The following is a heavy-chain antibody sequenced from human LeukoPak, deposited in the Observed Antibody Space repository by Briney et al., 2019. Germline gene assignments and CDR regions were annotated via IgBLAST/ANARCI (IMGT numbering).Heavy chain of an antibody. D-gene: IGHD3-16*01. V-gene: IGHV4-59*01. CDR3: ARAGGSYPDAFDI. CDR1: GGSISSYY. CDR2: IYYSGST. J-gene: IGHJ3*02. Sequence: PSETLSLTCTVSGGSISSYYWSWIRQPPGEGLEWIGYIYYSGSTNYNPSLKSRVTISVDTSKNQFSLKLSSVTAADTAVYYCARAGGSYPDAFDIWGQGTMVTVSS.